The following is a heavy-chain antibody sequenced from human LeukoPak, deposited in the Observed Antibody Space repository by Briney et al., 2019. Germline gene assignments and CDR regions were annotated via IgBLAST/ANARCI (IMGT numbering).Heavy chain of an antibody. CDR1: GGSFSGYY. V-gene: IGHV4-34*01. CDR2: INHRGST. Sequence: KPSETLSLTCAVYGGSFSGYYWTWIRQPPGKGLEWIGEINHRGSTDYNPSLKSRVTISVDTSKNQFSLKLSSVTAADTAVYYCARGDSLYGGNEDYWGQGTLVTVSS. CDR3: ARGDSLYGGNEDY. D-gene: IGHD4-23*01. J-gene: IGHJ4*02.